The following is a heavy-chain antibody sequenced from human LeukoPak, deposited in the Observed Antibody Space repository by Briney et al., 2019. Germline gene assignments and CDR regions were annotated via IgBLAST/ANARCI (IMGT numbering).Heavy chain of an antibody. CDR1: GFTFSSYA. V-gene: IGHV3-23*01. CDR3: AEWYSYYYDSSGYYAPYYFDY. D-gene: IGHD3-22*01. J-gene: IGHJ4*02. Sequence: GGSLRLSCAASGFTFSSYAMSWVRQAPGKGLEWVSAISGSGGSTYYADSVKGRFTISRDNSKNTLYLQMNSLRAEDTAVYYCAEWYSYYYDSSGYYAPYYFDYWGQGTLVTVSS. CDR2: ISGSGGST.